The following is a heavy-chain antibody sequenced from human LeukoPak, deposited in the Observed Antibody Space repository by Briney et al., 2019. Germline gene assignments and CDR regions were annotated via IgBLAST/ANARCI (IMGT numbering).Heavy chain of an antibody. V-gene: IGHV3-66*02. J-gene: IGHJ5*02. CDR1: GFTVSTNY. D-gene: IGHD2-8*02. CDR3: VRGLPGGLDP. CDR2: IYSGGSST. Sequence: QPGGSLRLSCTASGFTVSTNYMSWVRQAPGKGLEWVSVIYSGGSSTYYADSVKGRFTISRDNSKNTLYLQMNSLRAEDTAMYYCVRGLPGGLDPWGQGTLVTVSS.